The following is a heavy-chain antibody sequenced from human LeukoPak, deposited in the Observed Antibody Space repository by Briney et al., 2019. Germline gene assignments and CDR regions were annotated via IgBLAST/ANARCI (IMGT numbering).Heavy chain of an antibody. D-gene: IGHD3-3*01. CDR3: AKANYDFWSGYSMHDAFDI. CDR2: ISGNGGST. CDR1: GFTFSSYA. V-gene: IGHV3-23*01. J-gene: IGHJ3*02. Sequence: GGSLRLSCAASGFTFSSYAMSWVRQAPGKGLEWVSAISGNGGSTYYADSVKGRFTISRDNSKNTLYLQMNSLRAEDTAVYYCAKANYDFWSGYSMHDAFDIWGQGTMVTVSS.